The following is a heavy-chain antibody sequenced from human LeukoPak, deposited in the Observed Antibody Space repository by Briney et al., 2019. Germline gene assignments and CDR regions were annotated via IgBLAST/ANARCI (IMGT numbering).Heavy chain of an antibody. CDR3: ARDLPPNYIAVGWY. CDR2: INPNSGGT. Sequence: GASVKVSCKASGYTFTGYYMHWVRQAPGQGLEWMGWINPNSGGTNYAQKFQGRVTMTRDTSISTAYMELSRLRSDDTAVYYCARDLPPNYIAVGWYWGQGTLVTVSS. V-gene: IGHV1-2*02. CDR1: GYTFTGYY. D-gene: IGHD6-19*01. J-gene: IGHJ4*02.